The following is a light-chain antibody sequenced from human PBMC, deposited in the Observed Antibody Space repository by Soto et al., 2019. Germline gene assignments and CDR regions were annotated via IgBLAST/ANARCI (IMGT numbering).Light chain of an antibody. CDR2: DVS. Sequence: QSALTQPRSVSGSPGQSVTISCTGTSSDVGGYNYVSWYQQHPGKAPKFIIYDVSERPSGVPDRFSGSKSGNTASLTISGLQVEDEAEYYCCSYAGGYSWVFGGGTKLTVL. CDR3: CSYAGGYSWV. V-gene: IGLV2-11*01. CDR1: SSDVGGYNY. J-gene: IGLJ3*02.